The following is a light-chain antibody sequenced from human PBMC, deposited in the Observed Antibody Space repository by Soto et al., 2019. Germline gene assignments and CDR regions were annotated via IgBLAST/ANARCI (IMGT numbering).Light chain of an antibody. V-gene: IGKV1-17*01. J-gene: IGKJ1*01. CDR2: GTS. CDR3: LQHETYPRT. CDR1: QGIRNN. Sequence: IQMTQSPSTLSASVVDRVSISCRASQGIRNNLGWYQQRPGRAPKRLIYGTSNLQTGVPSRFSGSGYGTDFTLTISSLQPEDFATYYCLQHETYPRTFGQGTKVDIK.